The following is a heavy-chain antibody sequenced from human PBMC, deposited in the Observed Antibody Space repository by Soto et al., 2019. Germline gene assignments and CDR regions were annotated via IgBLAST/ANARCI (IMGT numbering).Heavy chain of an antibody. Sequence: GASVKVSCKASGGTFSSYAISWVRQAPGQGLEWMGGIIPIFGTANYAQKFQGRVTITADESTSTAYMELSSLRSEDTAVYYCARDIAARPGVYYFDYWGQGTLVNVSS. D-gene: IGHD6-6*01. CDR3: ARDIAARPGVYYFDY. J-gene: IGHJ4*02. V-gene: IGHV1-69*13. CDR2: IIPIFGTA. CDR1: GGTFSSYA.